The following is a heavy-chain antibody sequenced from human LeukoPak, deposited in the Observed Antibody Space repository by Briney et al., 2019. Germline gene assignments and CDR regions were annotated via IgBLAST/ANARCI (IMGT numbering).Heavy chain of an antibody. CDR1: GFTFSSYN. CDR3: ARDGYYDILTGYYGAFDI. V-gene: IGHV3-21*01. J-gene: IGHJ3*02. D-gene: IGHD3-9*01. CDR2: ITSGSSYI. Sequence: GGSLRLSCAASGFTFSSYNMNWVRQAPGKGLEWVSSITSGSSYIYYADSVKGRFTISRDNAKNSLYLQMNSLRAEDTAVYYCARDGYYDILTGYYGAFDIWGQGTMVTVSS.